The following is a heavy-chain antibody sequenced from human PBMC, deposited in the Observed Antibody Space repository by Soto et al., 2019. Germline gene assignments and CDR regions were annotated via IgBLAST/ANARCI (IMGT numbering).Heavy chain of an antibody. J-gene: IGHJ6*02. CDR3: ARLRYYDILTGYKYYGMDV. V-gene: IGHV4-61*08. D-gene: IGHD3-9*01. Sequence: PSETLSLTCAVSGGSISSGGYSCCWIRQPPGKGLEWIGYIYYSGSINYNPSLKSRVTISVDTSKNQFSLKLSSVTAADTAVYYCARLRYYDILTGYKYYGMDVWGQGTTVTVSS. CDR1: GGSISSGGYS. CDR2: IYYSGSI.